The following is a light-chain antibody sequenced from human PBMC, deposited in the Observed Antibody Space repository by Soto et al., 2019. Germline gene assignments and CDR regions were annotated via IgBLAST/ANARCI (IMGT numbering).Light chain of an antibody. V-gene: IGKV1-33*01. CDR1: QDISTF. CDR3: QQYDTHSYN. CDR2: DAS. J-gene: IGKJ2*01. Sequence: DIQMTQSPSSLYASVGDRVTITCQASQDISTFLNWYHHRPGKAPKLLIYDASNLQSGVPSRFSASGAGTDFTFTISSLQPEDVGTYYCQQYDTHSYNFGQGTKLEI.